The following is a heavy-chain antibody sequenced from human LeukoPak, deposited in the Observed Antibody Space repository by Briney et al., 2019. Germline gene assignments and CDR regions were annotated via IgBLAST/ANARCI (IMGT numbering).Heavy chain of an antibody. D-gene: IGHD4-17*01. CDR3: AREVTTVICKFFDY. CDR1: GFTFNNYY. V-gene: IGHV3-11*04. J-gene: IGHJ4*02. CDR2: IGSSGSTM. Sequence: PGGSLRLSCAASGFTFNNYYMNWFRQAPGKGLEWVGYIGSSGSTMYYADSVEGRFTISRDNAKNSLFLHMNSLRVDDTAIYYCAREVTTVICKFFDYWGQGTLVTVSS.